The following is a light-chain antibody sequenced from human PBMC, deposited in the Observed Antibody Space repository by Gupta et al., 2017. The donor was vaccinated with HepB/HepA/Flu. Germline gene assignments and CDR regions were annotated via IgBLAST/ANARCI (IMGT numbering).Light chain of an antibody. J-gene: IGKJ3*01. V-gene: IGKV1D-12*01. CDR3: QEANTFPLFT. Sequence: DIQMTQSPSSVSASVGDRVTITCRASQGIGSFLAWYQQKPGKAPKLLIYAASTLQSGVPSRFSGSGSGTDFTLTISSLQPEDFATYDCQEANTFPLFTFGPGTKVDIK. CDR1: QGIGSF. CDR2: AAS.